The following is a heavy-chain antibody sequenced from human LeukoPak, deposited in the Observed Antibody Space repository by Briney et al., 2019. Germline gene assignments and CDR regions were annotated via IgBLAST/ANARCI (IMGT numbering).Heavy chain of an antibody. CDR2: IYTAGTT. Sequence: GGSLRLSCAASGFTFSSYEMNWVRQAPGKGLEWVSVIYTAGTTHYADSVRGRFIISRDYSKNTLNLQMNSLRAEDTAVYYCARGYAQAEVTAPDYWGQGILVTVSS. CDR3: ARGYAQAEVTAPDY. V-gene: IGHV3-53*01. D-gene: IGHD1-14*01. CDR1: GFTFSSYE. J-gene: IGHJ4*02.